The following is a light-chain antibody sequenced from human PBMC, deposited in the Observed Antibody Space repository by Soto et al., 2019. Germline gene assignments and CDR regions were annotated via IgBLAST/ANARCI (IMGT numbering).Light chain of an antibody. Sequence: DIQMTQSPSTLSAYVGDRVSITCRASQSISTWLAWYQQKPGKAPKLLIYKASSLESGVPSRFSGSGSGTEFTLTISSLQPDDFATYYCQQYNSSFXQGTKVDIK. V-gene: IGKV1-5*03. J-gene: IGKJ1*01. CDR1: QSISTW. CDR3: QQYNSS. CDR2: KAS.